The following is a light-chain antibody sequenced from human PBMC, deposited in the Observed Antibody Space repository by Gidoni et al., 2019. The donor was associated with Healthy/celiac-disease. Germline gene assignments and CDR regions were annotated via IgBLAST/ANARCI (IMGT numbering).Light chain of an antibody. J-gene: IGKJ4*01. V-gene: IGKV3-11*01. CDR2: DAS. Sequence: EIVLTQSPATLALSPGERATLSCRASQSVSSYLAWYQQKPGQAPRLLIYDASNRATGIPARFSGSGYGTDFTLTISRLEPEDFAVYYCQQRSNWQLTFGGGTKVEIK. CDR1: QSVSSY. CDR3: QQRSNWQLT.